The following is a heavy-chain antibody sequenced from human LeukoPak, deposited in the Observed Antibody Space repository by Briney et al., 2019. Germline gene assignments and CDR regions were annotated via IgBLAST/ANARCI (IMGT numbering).Heavy chain of an antibody. CDR1: GFTFSRYW. J-gene: IGHJ4*02. D-gene: IGHD5-12*01. V-gene: IGHV3-7*01. Sequence: AGSLRLSCAASGFTFSRYWKSWVRQAPGKGLEWVANIKQDGKEKYYVDSVKGRFTISRDNAKNSLYLQMNSLRAEDTAVYYGARGPRIVATYYFDYWGQGTLVTVSS. CDR2: IKQDGKEK. CDR3: ARGPRIVATYYFDY.